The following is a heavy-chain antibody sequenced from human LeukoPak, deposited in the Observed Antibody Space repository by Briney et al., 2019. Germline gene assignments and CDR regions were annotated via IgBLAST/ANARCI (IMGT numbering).Heavy chain of an antibody. Sequence: PGGSLRLSCAASGFTFSSYSMNWVRQAPGKGLEWVSCITSSSSDTYYADSVKGRFTISGDNAKNSLYLQMNSLRAEDTAVYYCARDRGMDAWGQGTTVTVSS. J-gene: IGHJ6*02. CDR1: GFTFSSYS. CDR2: ITSSSSDT. CDR3: ARDRGMDA. V-gene: IGHV3-21*01.